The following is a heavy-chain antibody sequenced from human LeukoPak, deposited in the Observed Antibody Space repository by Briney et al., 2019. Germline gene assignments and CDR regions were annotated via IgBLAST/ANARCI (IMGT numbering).Heavy chain of an antibody. CDR2: IRFDGSNE. CDR1: GFTFSSFG. D-gene: IGHD6-19*01. J-gene: IGHJ4*02. V-gene: IGHV3-30*02. Sequence: GGSLRLSCAASGFTFSSFGMHWVRQAPGKGLEWVASIRFDGSNEKYADSVKGRFTISRDIPKNTLYVQMNSLSAEDTALYYCAKGTAGIGVACTFGYLDYWGQGTLVAVSS. CDR3: AKGTAGIGVACTFGYLDY.